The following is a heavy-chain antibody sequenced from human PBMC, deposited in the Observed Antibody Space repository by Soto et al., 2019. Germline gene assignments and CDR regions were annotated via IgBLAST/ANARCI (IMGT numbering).Heavy chain of an antibody. Sequence: SETLSLTCTVSGGSISSGGYYWSWIRQHPGKGLEWIGYIYYSGSTYYNPSLKSRVTISVDTSKNQFSLKLSSVTAADTAVYYCARSLRIVATIRPLTQYFDYWGQGTLVTVSS. CDR3: ARSLRIVATIRPLTQYFDY. CDR1: GGSISSGGYY. D-gene: IGHD5-12*01. J-gene: IGHJ4*02. V-gene: IGHV4-31*03. CDR2: IYYSGST.